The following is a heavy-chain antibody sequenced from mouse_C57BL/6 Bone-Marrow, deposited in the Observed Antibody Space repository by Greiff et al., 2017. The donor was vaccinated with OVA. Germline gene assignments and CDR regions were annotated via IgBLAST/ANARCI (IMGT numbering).Heavy chain of an antibody. V-gene: IGHV2-2*01. CDR3: ARAGTIVTTNWYFDV. CDR1: GFSFTSYG. J-gene: IGHJ1*03. CDR2: IWSGGST. Sequence: VKLVESGPGLVQPSQSLSITCTVSGFSFTSYGVHWVRQSPGKGLEWLGVIWSGGSTDYNAAFISRLSISKDNSKSQVFFKMNSLQADDTAIYYCARAGTIVTTNWYFDVWGTGTTVTVSS. D-gene: IGHD2-5*01.